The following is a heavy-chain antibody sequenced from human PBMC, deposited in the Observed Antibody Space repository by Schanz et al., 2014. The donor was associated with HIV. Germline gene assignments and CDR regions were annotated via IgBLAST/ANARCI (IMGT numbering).Heavy chain of an antibody. V-gene: IGHV1-46*01. J-gene: IGHJ6*02. CDR3: TTDTSTSTVYMELNSLRSEDTAVYYCARFRTSSSSFYFYYYGLDV. D-gene: IGHD2-2*01. Sequence: QVHMVQSGAEVKKPGASVTVSCNVSGYTFSGYYMHWVRQAPGQGLEWMGIINPSGGRTNYAQKFQGRVSMTTDTPTPPPAAPPTNPPPHYQDSVSLTTDTSTSTVYMELNSLRSEDTAVYYCARFRTSSSSFYFYYYGLDVWGQGTTVAVSS. CDR1: GYTFSGYY. CDR2: INPSGGRT.